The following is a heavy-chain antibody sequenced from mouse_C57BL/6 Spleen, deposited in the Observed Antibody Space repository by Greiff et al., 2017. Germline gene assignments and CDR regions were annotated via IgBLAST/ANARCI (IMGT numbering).Heavy chain of an antibody. J-gene: IGHJ2*01. CDR1: GYAFSSSW. CDR3: ARRDYYGSSPYFDY. V-gene: IGHV1-82*01. Sequence: QVQLKESGPELVKPGASVKISCKASGYAFSSSWMNWVKQRPGKGLEWIGRIYPGDGDTNYNGKFKGKATLTADKSSSTAYMQLSSLTSEDSAVYFCARRDYYGSSPYFDYWGQGTTLTVSS. CDR2: IYPGDGDT. D-gene: IGHD1-1*01.